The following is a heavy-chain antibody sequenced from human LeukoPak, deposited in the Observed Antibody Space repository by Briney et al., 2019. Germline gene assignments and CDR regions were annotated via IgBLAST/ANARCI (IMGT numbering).Heavy chain of an antibody. D-gene: IGHD6-25*01. V-gene: IGHV3-48*01. J-gene: IGHJ6*03. CDR1: GFTFSRYA. Sequence: GGSLRLSCAAPGFTFSRYAMSWVRQAPGKGLEWVSNIGTSSTTIYYADSVKGRFTISRDNAKNSLYLQMNSLRANDTAVYYCARFAAGGSYYYYMDVWGKGTTVTVSS. CDR3: ARFAAGGSYYYYMDV. CDR2: IGTSSTTI.